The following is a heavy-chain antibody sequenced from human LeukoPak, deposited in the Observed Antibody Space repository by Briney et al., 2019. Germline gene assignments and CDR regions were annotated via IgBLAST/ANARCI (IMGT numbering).Heavy chain of an antibody. D-gene: IGHD6-13*01. CDR2: IKQDGSEK. V-gene: IGHV3-7*04. CDR1: GFTFSSYW. Sequence: GGSLRLSCAASGFTFSSYWMSWVRQAPGKGLEWVANIKQDGSEKYYVDSVKGRFTISRDNAKNSLYLQMNSLRAEDTAVYYCARDGGIAAAGGFDCWGQGTLVTVSS. J-gene: IGHJ4*02. CDR3: ARDGGIAAAGGFDC.